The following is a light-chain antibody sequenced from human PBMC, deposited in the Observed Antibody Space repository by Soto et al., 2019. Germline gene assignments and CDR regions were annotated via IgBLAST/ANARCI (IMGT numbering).Light chain of an antibody. CDR3: EQYQAYPFT. J-gene: IGKJ2*01. CDR2: KAS. Sequence: DIEMTQSPFTLSASVGDRVTITCRATQSLNISLAWYQQKPGKAPKLLISKASSLESGVPSRFSGSGSGTEFILTNSSLLQDDFATYYCEQYQAYPFTFGHGTKLEIK. V-gene: IGKV1-5*03. CDR1: QSLNIS.